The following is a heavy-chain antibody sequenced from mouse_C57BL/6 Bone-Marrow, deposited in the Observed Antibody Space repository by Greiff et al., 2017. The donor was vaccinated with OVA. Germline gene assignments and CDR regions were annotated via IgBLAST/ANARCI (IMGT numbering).Heavy chain of an antibody. D-gene: IGHD2-5*01. CDR2: IWWDDDK. V-gene: IGHV8-8*01. J-gene: IGHJ4*01. CDR1: GFSLSTFGMG. Sequence: QVTLQVSGPGILQPSQTLSLTCSFSGFSLSTFGMGVGWIRHPSGKGLEWLAHIWWDDDKYYTPALKRRPTTPKDTSKNQVLLKIANVDTADTATYCGARIYSNYAMDYWGQGTSVTVSS. CDR3: ARIYSNYAMDY.